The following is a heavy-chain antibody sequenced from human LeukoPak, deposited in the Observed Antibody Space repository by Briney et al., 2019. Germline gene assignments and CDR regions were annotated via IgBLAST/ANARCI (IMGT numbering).Heavy chain of an antibody. CDR3: ARSSGYYYLNWFDP. CDR1: EATLRGYA. CDR2: FIPIFGTA. J-gene: IGHJ5*02. V-gene: IGHV1-69*05. Sequence: GASVRFSCKASEATLRGYAISWGRQAPGQGLGGMGGFIPIFGTANYAQKFQGRVTITTDESTSTAYMELSSLRSEDTAVYYCARSSGYYYLNWFDPWGQGTLVTVSS. D-gene: IGHD3-22*01.